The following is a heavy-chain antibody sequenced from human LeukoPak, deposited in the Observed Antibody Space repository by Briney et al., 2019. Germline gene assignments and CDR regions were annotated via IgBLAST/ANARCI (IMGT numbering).Heavy chain of an antibody. Sequence: GGSLRLSCAASGFTFSSYAMSWVRQAPGKGLEWVSAISGSGGSTYYADSVKGRFTISRDNSKNTLYLRMNSLRAEDTAVYYCANLVVPAATTYYYGMDVWGQGTTVTVSS. D-gene: IGHD2-2*01. V-gene: IGHV3-23*01. CDR3: ANLVVPAATTYYYGMDV. CDR1: GFTFSSYA. J-gene: IGHJ6*02. CDR2: ISGSGGST.